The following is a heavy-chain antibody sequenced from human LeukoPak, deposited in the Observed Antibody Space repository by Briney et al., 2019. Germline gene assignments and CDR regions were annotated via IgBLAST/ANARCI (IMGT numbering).Heavy chain of an antibody. Sequence: EASVKVSCKASGYTFTGYYIHWVRQAPGQGLEWMGWINPNNGGTNYGQKFQGRVTMTRDTSISTAYMELSRLSSDDTAVFYCARDRLRLGYERTNWFDPWGQGTLVTVSS. D-gene: IGHD2-15*01. CDR3: ARDRLRLGYERTNWFDP. J-gene: IGHJ5*02. CDR1: GYTFTGYY. CDR2: INPNNGGT. V-gene: IGHV1-2*02.